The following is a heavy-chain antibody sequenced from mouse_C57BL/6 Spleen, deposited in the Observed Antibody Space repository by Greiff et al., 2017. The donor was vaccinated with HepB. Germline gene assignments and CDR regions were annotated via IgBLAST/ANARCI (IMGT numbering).Heavy chain of an antibody. CDR3: ARLGATAQYFDV. Sequence: QVQLQQPGAELVKPGASVKLSCKASGYTFTSYWMQWVKQRPGQGLEWIGEIDPSDSYTNYNQKFKGKATLTVDTSSSTAYMQLSSLTSEDSAVYYGARLGATAQYFDVWGTGTTVTVSS. J-gene: IGHJ1*03. CDR2: IDPSDSYT. D-gene: IGHD1-2*01. CDR1: GYTFTSYW. V-gene: IGHV1-50*01.